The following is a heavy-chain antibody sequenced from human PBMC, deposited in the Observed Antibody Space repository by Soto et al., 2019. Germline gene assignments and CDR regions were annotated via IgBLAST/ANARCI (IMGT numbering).Heavy chain of an antibody. Sequence: SETLSLTCTVSGGSISSSSYYWGWIRQPPGKGLEWIGSIYYSGSTYYNPSLKSRVTMSVDTSKNQFSLKLSSVTAADTAVYYCAIGVDTAMATDYWGQGTLVTVSS. CDR3: AIGVDTAMATDY. V-gene: IGHV4-39*01. CDR1: GGSISSSSYY. J-gene: IGHJ4*02. CDR2: IYYSGST. D-gene: IGHD5-18*01.